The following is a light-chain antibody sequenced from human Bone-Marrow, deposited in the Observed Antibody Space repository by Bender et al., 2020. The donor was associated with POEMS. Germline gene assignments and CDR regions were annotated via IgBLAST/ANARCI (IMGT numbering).Light chain of an antibody. J-gene: IGLJ3*02. CDR2: GND. CDR1: SSNIGGNA. V-gene: IGLV1-44*01. Sequence: QSVLTQPPSASGTPGQRVTISCSGSSSNIGGNAVNWWQQLPGTAPKLLIYGNDPRPSGVPDRFPGFKSGPPASLAISGLQSEDEADYFCSAWDGILNGWVFGGGTELTVL. CDR3: SAWDGILNGWV.